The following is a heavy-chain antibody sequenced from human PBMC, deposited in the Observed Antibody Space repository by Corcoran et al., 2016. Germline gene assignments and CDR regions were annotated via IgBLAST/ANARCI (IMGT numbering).Heavy chain of an antibody. CDR1: GGPISSSNW. D-gene: IGHD6-19*01. Sequence: QVQLQESGPGLVKPSGTLSLTCAVSGGPISSSNWWSWVRQPPGKGLERIGEIYRSGSTNYNPSLRSRVTISIDKSKNQFSLKRNSVNAADTAVYYCARWGQWLVPCYWGQGTLVTVSS. CDR3: ARWGQWLVPCY. J-gene: IGHJ4*02. CDR2: IYRSGST. V-gene: IGHV4-4*02.